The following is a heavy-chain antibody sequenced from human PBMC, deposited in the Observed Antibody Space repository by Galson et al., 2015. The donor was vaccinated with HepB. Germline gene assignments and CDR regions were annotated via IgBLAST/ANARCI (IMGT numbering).Heavy chain of an antibody. V-gene: IGHV3-15*01. J-gene: IGHJ4*02. CDR1: GFTFSNAW. CDR2: IKSKTDGGTT. D-gene: IGHD3-9*01. Sequence: SLRLSCAASGFTFSNAWMSWVRQAPGKGLEWVGRIKSKTDGGTTDYAAPVKGRFTISRDDSKNTLYLQMNSLKTEDTAVYYCTSQAPVYYDILTGPTRLDYWGQGTLVTVSS. CDR3: TSQAPVYYDILTGPTRLDY.